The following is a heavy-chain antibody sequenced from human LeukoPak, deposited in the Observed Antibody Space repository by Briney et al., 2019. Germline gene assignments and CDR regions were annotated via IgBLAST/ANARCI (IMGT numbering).Heavy chain of an antibody. J-gene: IGHJ3*01. CDR2: INPNSGGT. D-gene: IGHD3-10*01. Sequence: VASVKVSCKASGYTFTGYYMHWVRQAPGQGLEWMGWINPNSGGTNYAQKFQGRVTMTRDTSIRTAYMELSRLRSDDTAVYYCARATRSVGFGELYNAFDVWGQGKMVTVSS. CDR3: ARATRSVGFGELYNAFDV. V-gene: IGHV1-2*02. CDR1: GYTFTGYY.